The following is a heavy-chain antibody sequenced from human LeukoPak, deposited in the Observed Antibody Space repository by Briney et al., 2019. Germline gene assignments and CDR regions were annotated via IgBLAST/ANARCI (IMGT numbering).Heavy chain of an antibody. Sequence: ASVKVSCKASGYTFTSYGISWVRQAPGQGLEWMGWINPNSGGTNYAQKFQGRVTMTRDTSISTAYMELNSLRFDDTAVYYCARWEASPSRGWFYPWGQGTLVTVSS. D-gene: IGHD3-22*01. J-gene: IGHJ5*02. CDR1: GYTFTSYG. V-gene: IGHV1-2*02. CDR2: INPNSGGT. CDR3: ARWEASPSRGWFYP.